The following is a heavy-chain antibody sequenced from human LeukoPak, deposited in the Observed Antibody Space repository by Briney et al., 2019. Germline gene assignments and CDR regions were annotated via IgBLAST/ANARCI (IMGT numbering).Heavy chain of an antibody. Sequence: PGGSLRLSCAASGFTFSSYSMNWVRQAPGKGLEWVSSISSSSSYIYYADSVKGRFTISRDNAKNSLYLQMNSLRAEDTAVYYCARDDGSYGPFDYWGQGTLVTVSS. CDR1: GFTFSSYS. CDR3: ARDDGSYGPFDY. J-gene: IGHJ4*02. D-gene: IGHD5-18*01. V-gene: IGHV3-21*01. CDR2: ISSSSSYI.